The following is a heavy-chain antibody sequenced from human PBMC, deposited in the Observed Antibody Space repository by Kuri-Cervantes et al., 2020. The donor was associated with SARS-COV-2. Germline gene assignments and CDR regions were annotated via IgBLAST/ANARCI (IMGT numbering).Heavy chain of an antibody. CDR1: GGTFSSYA. V-gene: IGHV1-69*13. D-gene: IGHD3-3*01. Sequence: SVKVSCKASGGTFSSYAISWVRQAPGQGLEWMGGIIPIFGTANYAQKFQGRVTITADESTSTAYMELSSLRAEDTAVYYCAKVEGTNYDFWSGYYPQRNWFDPWGQGTLVTVSS. CDR3: AKVEGTNYDFWSGYYPQRNWFDP. CDR2: IIPIFGTA. J-gene: IGHJ5*02.